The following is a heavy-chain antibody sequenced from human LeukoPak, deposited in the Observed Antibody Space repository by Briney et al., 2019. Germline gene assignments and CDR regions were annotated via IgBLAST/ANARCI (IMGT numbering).Heavy chain of an antibody. Sequence: SVKVSCKASGGTFSSDAISWVRQAPGQGLEWMGGIIPIFGTANYAQKFQGRVTITTDESTSTAYMELSSLRSEDTAVYYCAREGGFGYSYGYGGAFDYWGQGTLVTVSS. V-gene: IGHV1-69*05. D-gene: IGHD5-18*01. CDR2: IIPIFGTA. J-gene: IGHJ4*02. CDR1: GGTFSSDA. CDR3: AREGGFGYSYGYGGAFDY.